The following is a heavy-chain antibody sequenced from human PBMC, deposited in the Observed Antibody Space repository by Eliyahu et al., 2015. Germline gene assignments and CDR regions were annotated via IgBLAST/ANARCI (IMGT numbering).Heavy chain of an antibody. Sequence: QVQLVQSGAEVKRPGASVKISCKASEDTFTKYRLHWVRQAPGQRPEWMGWINAGIGNPEYSQNFQGRVTITRDTSASTVYMELTTLRSEDTALYYCATGTYSGIYFFDLWGRGTLVTVSS. V-gene: IGHV1-3*01. CDR2: INAGIGNP. D-gene: IGHD1-26*01. CDR1: EDTFTKYR. CDR3: ATGTYSGIYFFDL. J-gene: IGHJ2*01.